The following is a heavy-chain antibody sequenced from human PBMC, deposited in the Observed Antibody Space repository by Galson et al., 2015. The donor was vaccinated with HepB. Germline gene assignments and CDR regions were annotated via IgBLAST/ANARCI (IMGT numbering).Heavy chain of an antibody. V-gene: IGHV1-69*10. CDR3: ARDMGDLTTRDWAEP. Sequence: SVKVSCKASGDAFSTYRLSWVRQAPGQGLEWMGGIIPILGKPDYAQTFQDRLTISADESTSTAYMELSRLTSKDTAVYFCARDMGDLTTRDWAEPWGQGTPVTVSS. CDR1: GDAFSTYR. CDR2: IIPILGKP. J-gene: IGHJ5*02. D-gene: IGHD3-16*01.